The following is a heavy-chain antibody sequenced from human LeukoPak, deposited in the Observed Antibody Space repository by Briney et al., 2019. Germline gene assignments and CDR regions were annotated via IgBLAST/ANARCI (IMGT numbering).Heavy chain of an antibody. CDR3: ARGVEPLAANTLAY. D-gene: IGHD1-14*01. V-gene: IGHV3-53*01. CDR1: LFTAITND. CDR2: LYSDGNT. Sequence: GGSLRLSRAASLFTAITNDLTWVPEALGTGLECGSVLYSDGNTKYADSVQGRFTISRDNSKNTLYLEMNSLSPDDTAVYYCARGVEPLAANTLAYWGQGTLVTVPS. J-gene: IGHJ4*02.